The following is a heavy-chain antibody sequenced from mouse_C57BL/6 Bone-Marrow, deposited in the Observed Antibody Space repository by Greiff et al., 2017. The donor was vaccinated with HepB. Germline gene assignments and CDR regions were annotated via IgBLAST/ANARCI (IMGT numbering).Heavy chain of an antibody. D-gene: IGHD1-1*01. Sequence: VQLQQPGAELVRPGTSVKLSCKASGYTFTSYWMHWVKQRPGQGLEWIGVIDPSDSYTNYNQKFKGKATLTVDTSSSTAYMQLSSLTSEDSAVYYCARDNAVVEYWGQGTTVTVSS. J-gene: IGHJ2*01. CDR1: GYTFTSYW. V-gene: IGHV1-59*01. CDR2: IDPSDSYT. CDR3: ARDNAVVEY.